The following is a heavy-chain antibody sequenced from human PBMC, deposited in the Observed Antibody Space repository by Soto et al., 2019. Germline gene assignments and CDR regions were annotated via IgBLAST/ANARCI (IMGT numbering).Heavy chain of an antibody. D-gene: IGHD2-21*02. Sequence: GGSLRLSCAASGFTFSNYAMSWARQAPGKGLEWVSVISGSGGSTYYADSVKGRFTISRDNSKNTLYLLMNSLRAEDTAVYYCAKDDEPRPTGLFQHWGQGTLVTVSS. CDR2: ISGSGGST. J-gene: IGHJ1*01. V-gene: IGHV3-23*01. CDR1: GFTFSNYA. CDR3: AKDDEPRPTGLFQH.